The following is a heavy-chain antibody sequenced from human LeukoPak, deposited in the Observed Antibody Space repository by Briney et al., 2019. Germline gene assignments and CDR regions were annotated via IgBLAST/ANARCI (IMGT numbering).Heavy chain of an antibody. CDR2: IYYSGST. D-gene: IGHD3-22*01. J-gene: IGHJ5*02. Sequence: SETLSLTCTVSGGSISSYYWSWLRQPPGKGLEWIGYIYYSGSTNYNPSLKSRVTISVDTSKNQFSLKLSSVTAADTAVYYCARSLGYYDSSGYKLHWFDPWGQGTLVTVSS. V-gene: IGHV4-59*01. CDR3: ARSLGYYDSSGYKLHWFDP. CDR1: GGSISSYY.